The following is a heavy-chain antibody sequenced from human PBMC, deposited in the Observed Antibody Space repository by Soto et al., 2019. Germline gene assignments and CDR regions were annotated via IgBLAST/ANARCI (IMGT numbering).Heavy chain of an antibody. CDR3: ARDASIYDSGRLIDY. V-gene: IGHV3-23*01. D-gene: IGHD3-22*01. Sequence: GGSLRLSCAASGFIFSTYAMSWVRQAPGKGLEWVSVVSGSGGTTYNADSVKGRFTISRDNSRNTLYLQMNSLRAEDTALYYCARDASIYDSGRLIDYWGQGTLVTVSS. J-gene: IGHJ4*02. CDR1: GFIFSTYA. CDR2: VSGSGGTT.